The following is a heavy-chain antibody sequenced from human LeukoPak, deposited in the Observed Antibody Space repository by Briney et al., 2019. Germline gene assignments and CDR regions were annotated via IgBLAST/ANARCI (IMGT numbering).Heavy chain of an antibody. V-gene: IGHV3-21*04. CDR1: GFTFSSYS. Sequence: PGGSLRLSCAASGFTFSSYSMNWVRQAPGKGLEWVSSISSSSSYIYYADSVKGRFTISRDNSKNTLYLQMSSLRAEDTAVYYCARGARFGEFYFDYWGQGTLVTVSS. CDR2: ISSSSSYI. D-gene: IGHD3-10*01. J-gene: IGHJ4*02. CDR3: ARGARFGEFYFDY.